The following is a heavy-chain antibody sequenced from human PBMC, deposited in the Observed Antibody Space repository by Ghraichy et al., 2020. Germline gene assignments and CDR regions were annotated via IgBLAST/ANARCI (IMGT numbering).Heavy chain of an antibody. J-gene: IGHJ4*02. CDR3: ARARGPGYYDSSGYYRD. V-gene: IGHV4-34*01. Sequence: SENLSLTCAVYGGSFSGYYWSWIRQPPGKGLEWIGEINHSGSTNYNPSLKSRVTISVDTSKNQFSLKLSSVTAADTAVYYCARARGPGYYDSSGYYRDWGQGTLVTVSS. CDR2: INHSGST. CDR1: GGSFSGYY. D-gene: IGHD3-22*01.